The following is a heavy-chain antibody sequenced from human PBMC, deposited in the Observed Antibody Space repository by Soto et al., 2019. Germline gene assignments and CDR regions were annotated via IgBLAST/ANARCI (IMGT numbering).Heavy chain of an antibody. D-gene: IGHD3-22*01. CDR3: ARDLYDSSGYAWDY. CDR1: GGSISSDY. V-gene: IGHV4-59*01. CDR2: IYYGGST. J-gene: IGHJ4*02. Sequence: SETLSLTCTVSGGSISSDYWSWIRQPPGKGLEWIGYIYYGGSTHSNPSLKSRVTISLDTSKNQFSLKLSSVTAADTAVYYCARDLYDSSGYAWDYWGQGTLVTVSS.